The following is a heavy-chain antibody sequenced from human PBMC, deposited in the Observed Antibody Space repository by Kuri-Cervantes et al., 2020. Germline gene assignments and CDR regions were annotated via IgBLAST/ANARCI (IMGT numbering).Heavy chain of an antibody. CDR3: AKTAAAGRGYFDY. V-gene: IGHV3-30*18. D-gene: IGHD6-13*01. Sequence: GESLKISCAASGFTFSSYGMHWVRQAPGKGLEWVAVISYDGSNKYYVDSVKGRFTISRDNSKNTLYLQMNSLRAEDTALYYCAKTAAAGRGYFDYWGQGTLVTVSS. CDR1: GFTFSSYG. CDR2: ISYDGSNK. J-gene: IGHJ4*02.